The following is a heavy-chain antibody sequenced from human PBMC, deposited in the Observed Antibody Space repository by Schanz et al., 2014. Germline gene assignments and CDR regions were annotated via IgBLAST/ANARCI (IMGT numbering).Heavy chain of an antibody. CDR2: ITYNGGTI. CDR1: GITFSSHS. Sequence: VQLVQSGGGLVQPGGSLRLSCAASGITFSSHSFNWVRQAPGKGLEWISYITYNGGTIYYADSVKGRFTISRDNAKNSLYLQMNGLRAEDTAVYYCARGGPAYYFDDWGQGTLVTVSS. CDR3: ARGGPAYYFDD. J-gene: IGHJ4*02. V-gene: IGHV3-48*01.